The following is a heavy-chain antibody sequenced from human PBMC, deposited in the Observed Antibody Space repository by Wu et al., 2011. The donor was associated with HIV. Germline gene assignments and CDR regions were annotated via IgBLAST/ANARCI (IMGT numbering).Heavy chain of an antibody. CDR2: IDPNSGGT. D-gene: IGHD7-27*01. CDR1: GYTFTDYY. V-gene: IGHV1-2*02. CDR3: TRDFPGDMFDY. J-gene: IGHJ4*02. Sequence: QVQLVQSGAEVKKPGASVKVSCKASGYTFTDYYIHWVRQAPGQGLEWMGWIDPNSGGTICAQKFQGRVTMTRDTSINASYLDLNRLTSDDTAVYYCTRDFPGDMFDYWGQGTLVTVSS.